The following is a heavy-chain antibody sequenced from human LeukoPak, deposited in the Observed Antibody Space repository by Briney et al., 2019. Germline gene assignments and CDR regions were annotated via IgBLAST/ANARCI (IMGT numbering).Heavy chain of an antibody. CDR2: IYYSGST. D-gene: IGHD3-22*01. J-gene: IGHJ4*02. CDR3: ARVSDSSGYYFLFDY. CDR1: GGSISSSSYY. Sequence: SETLSLTCTVSGGSISSSSYYWGWIRQPPGKGLEWIGSIYYSGSTYYNPSLKSRVTISVDTSKNQFSLKLSPVTAADTAVYYCARVSDSSGYYFLFDYWGQGTLVTVSS. V-gene: IGHV4-39*01.